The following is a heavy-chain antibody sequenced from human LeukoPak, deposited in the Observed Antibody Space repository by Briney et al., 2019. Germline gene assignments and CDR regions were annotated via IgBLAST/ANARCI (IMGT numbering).Heavy chain of an antibody. V-gene: IGHV4-59*08. D-gene: IGHD3-10*01. CDR3: ARVLLWFGELSQFDY. CDR2: ISYSGNT. J-gene: IGHJ4*02. CDR1: GGSISSYY. Sequence: SETLSLTCTVSGGSISSYYWSWIRQPPGKGLEWIGYISYSGNTNYNPSLKSRVTISVDTSQNQFSLKLSSVTAADTAVYYCARVLLWFGELSQFDYWGQGTLVTVSS.